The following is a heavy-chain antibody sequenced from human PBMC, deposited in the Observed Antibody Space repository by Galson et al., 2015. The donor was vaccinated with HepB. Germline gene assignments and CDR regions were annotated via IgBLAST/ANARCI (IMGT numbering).Heavy chain of an antibody. D-gene: IGHD3-10*01. CDR2: ISTYTGNT. V-gene: IGHV1-18*01. CDR1: GYTFISYG. J-gene: IGHJ4*02. CDR3: ARDDRGSITIVRGVPDY. Sequence: SLKVSCKASGYTFISYGIRWLRQAPGQRLEWMRWISTYTGNTNSAQNLQGRVTMTTDTSTSTAYMELRSLRSDDTAVYYRARDDRGSITIVRGVPDYWGQGTLVTVSS.